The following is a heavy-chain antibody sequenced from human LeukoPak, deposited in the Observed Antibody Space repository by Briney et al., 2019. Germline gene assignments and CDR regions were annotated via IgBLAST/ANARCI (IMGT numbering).Heavy chain of an antibody. V-gene: IGHV1-2*02. J-gene: IGHJ5*02. CDR2: INPNSGGA. CDR3: ARGVGSSWFDP. Sequence: ASVKVSCKASVYTFTDYYLHWVRQPPAQGLEWMGWINPNSGGANFAQNFQGRVTMTRATSISTAYMELSRLTSDDTAVYYCARGVGSSWFDPWGQGTLVTVSS. D-gene: IGHD6-13*01. CDR1: VYTFTDYY.